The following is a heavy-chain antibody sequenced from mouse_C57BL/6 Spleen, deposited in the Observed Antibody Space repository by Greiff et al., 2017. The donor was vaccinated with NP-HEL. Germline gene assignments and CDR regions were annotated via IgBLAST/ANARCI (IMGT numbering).Heavy chain of an antibody. CDR1: GYTFTDYN. D-gene: IGHD1-1*01. V-gene: IGHV1-18*01. Sequence: VQLQQSGPELVKPGASVKIPCKASGYTFTDYNMDWVKQSHGKSLEWIGYINPNNGGTIYNQKFKGKATLTVYKSSSTAYMELRSLTSEDTAVYYCARRTTVVREYYFDYWGQGTTLTVSS. CDR3: ARRTTVVREYYFDY. J-gene: IGHJ2*01. CDR2: INPNNGGT.